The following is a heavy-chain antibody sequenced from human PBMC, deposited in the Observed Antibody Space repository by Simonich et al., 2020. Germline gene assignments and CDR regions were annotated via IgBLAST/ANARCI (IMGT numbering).Heavy chain of an antibody. CDR3: ARVGYSNYYYYGMDV. CDR2: IYHNRST. CDR1: GYSISSGYY. Sequence: QVQLQESGPGLVKPSETLSLTCAVSGYSISSGYYWGWIRQPPGKGLEWSGSIYHNRSTYYNPSLKSRVTISVDTSKNQFSLKLSSVTAADTAVYYCARVGYSNYYYYGMDVWGQGTTVTVSS. J-gene: IGHJ6*02. D-gene: IGHD6-13*01. V-gene: IGHV4-38-2*01.